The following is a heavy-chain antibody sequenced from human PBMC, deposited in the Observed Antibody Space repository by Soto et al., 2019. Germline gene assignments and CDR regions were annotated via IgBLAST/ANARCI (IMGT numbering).Heavy chain of an antibody. Sequence: GASVKVSCKASGYTFSDYAISWVRQAPGQGLEWMGWISASTRNTDQAQNFQGRVIMTLDTSTDTAYMELRNLRSDDTAVYYCVRCYCSVGSCYACWHFDLWGRGTLVTGSS. CDR3: VRCYCSVGSCYACWHFDL. CDR1: GYTFSDYA. D-gene: IGHD2-15*01. V-gene: IGHV1-18*01. CDR2: ISASTRNT. J-gene: IGHJ2*01.